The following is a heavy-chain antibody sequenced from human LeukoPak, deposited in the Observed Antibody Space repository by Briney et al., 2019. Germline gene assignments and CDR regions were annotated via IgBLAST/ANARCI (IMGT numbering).Heavy chain of an antibody. J-gene: IGHJ4*02. D-gene: IGHD5-12*01. CDR2: ISPGGPT. Sequence: GGSLRLSCAGSGFPFSSHGMNWVRQAPGKGLEWVSGISPGGPTYYSDSVKGRFSISRDDSKNTLYLQMKNLRAEDTAVYYCAKDGAWLRFDDWGQGILVSVSS. CDR1: GFPFSSHG. V-gene: IGHV3-23*01. CDR3: AKDGAWLRFDD.